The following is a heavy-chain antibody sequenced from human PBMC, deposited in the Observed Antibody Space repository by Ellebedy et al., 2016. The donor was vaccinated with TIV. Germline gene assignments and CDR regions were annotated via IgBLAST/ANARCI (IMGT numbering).Heavy chain of an antibody. CDR1: GGSVTSYY. D-gene: IGHD7-27*01. CDR3: EKITGGGASFDY. CDR2: IYYTGNT. V-gene: IGHV4-59*02. Sequence: MPSETLSLTCTVSGGSVTSYYWTWLRQPPGKGLELIGYIYYTGNTNYNPSLKSRVTISVDTSKNQLSLNLSSVTAADTAVYYCEKITGGGASFDYWGQGTLVTVSS. J-gene: IGHJ4*02.